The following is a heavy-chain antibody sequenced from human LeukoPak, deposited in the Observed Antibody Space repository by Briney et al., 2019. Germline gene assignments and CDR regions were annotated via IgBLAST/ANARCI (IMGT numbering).Heavy chain of an antibody. CDR3: AKGSSGYFVDL. Sequence: GGSLRLSCAASGFTFDIYGMNWIRQAPGKGLEWVSHISSGSSPKYYADSVRGRFTISRDNAKKSLYLQMNSLRAEDTALYYCAKGSSGYFVDLWGQGTLVTVSS. CDR2: ISSGSSPK. V-gene: IGHV3-48*04. CDR1: GFTFDIYG. J-gene: IGHJ5*02. D-gene: IGHD3-22*01.